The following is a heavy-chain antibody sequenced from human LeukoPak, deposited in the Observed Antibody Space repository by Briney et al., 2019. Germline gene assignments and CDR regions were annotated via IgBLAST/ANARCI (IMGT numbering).Heavy chain of an antibody. D-gene: IGHD2-2*01. J-gene: IGHJ6*04. V-gene: IGHV1-18*04. CDR2: ISAYSGNT. Sequence: ASVKVSCKASGYTFTSYGISWVRQAPGQGLEWMGWISAYSGNTNYAQKLQGRVTMTTDTSTSTAYMELRSLRSDDTAVYYCARERAYCSSTSCYWVYYYYGMDVWGKGTTVTVSS. CDR3: ARERAYCSSTSCYWVYYYYGMDV. CDR1: GYTFTSYG.